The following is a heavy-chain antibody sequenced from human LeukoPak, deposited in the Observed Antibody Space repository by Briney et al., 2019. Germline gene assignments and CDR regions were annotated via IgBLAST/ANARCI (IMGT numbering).Heavy chain of an antibody. CDR2: IYYSGST. Sequence: SETLSLTCTVSGGSISSYYWSWIRQPPGKGLEWIGYIYYSGSTNYNPSLKSRVTISVDTPKNQFSLKLSSVTAADTAVYYCARLTAMVTSFDYWGQGTLVTVSS. CDR1: GGSISSYY. D-gene: IGHD5-18*01. V-gene: IGHV4-59*08. CDR3: ARLTAMVTSFDY. J-gene: IGHJ4*02.